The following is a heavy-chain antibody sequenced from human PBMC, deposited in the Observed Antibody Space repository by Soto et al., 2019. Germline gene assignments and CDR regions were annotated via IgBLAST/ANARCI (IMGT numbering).Heavy chain of an antibody. V-gene: IGHV1-18*01. CDR3: GRHYPSHYFDFWSPFPTWFLP. D-gene: IGHD3-3*01. Sequence: ASVKVSCKASGYTFTSYGISWVRQAPGQGLEGMGWISAYNGNTNYAQKLQGRVTMTTDTSTSRAYMELRSLRSDDTAVYYCGRHYPSHYFDFWSPFPTWFLPWRQGTLVTVSS. J-gene: IGHJ5*02. CDR2: ISAYNGNT. CDR1: GYTFTSYG.